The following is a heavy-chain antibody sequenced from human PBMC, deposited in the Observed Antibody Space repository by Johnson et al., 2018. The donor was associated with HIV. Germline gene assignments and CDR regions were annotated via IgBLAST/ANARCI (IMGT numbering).Heavy chain of an antibody. CDR1: GFTFSSFS. CDR2: ISYDGSNK. J-gene: IGHJ3*02. D-gene: IGHD3-22*01. Sequence: VQLVESGGGVVQPGRSLRLSCAASGFTFSSFSMHWVRQAPGKGLEWVAVISYDGSNKYYVDSVKGRFTISRDNSKNPLYLQMNSLRAEDTAVYYCARDSYDISGKQHDAFDIWGQGTMVTVSS. V-gene: IGHV3-30*04. CDR3: ARDSYDISGKQHDAFDI.